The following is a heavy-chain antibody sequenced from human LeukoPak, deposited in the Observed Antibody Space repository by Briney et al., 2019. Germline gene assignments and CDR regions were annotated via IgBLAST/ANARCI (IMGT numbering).Heavy chain of an antibody. D-gene: IGHD5-18*01. V-gene: IGHV3-13*01. CDR1: GFTFSSYD. CDR2: TGTAGDT. CDR3: ARVRRYSYGYYFDY. Sequence: GGSLRLSCAASGFTFSSYDMHWVRQATGKGLEWVSATGTAGDTYYPGSVKGRFTISRENAKNSLYLQMNSLRAGDTAVYYCARVRRYSYGYYFDYWGQGTLVTVSS. J-gene: IGHJ4*02.